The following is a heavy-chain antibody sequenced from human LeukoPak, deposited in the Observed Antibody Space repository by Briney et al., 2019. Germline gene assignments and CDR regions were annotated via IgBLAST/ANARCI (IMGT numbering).Heavy chain of an antibody. CDR1: GYTFTNYG. Sequence: ASVWVSCKTSGYTFTNYGISWVRQAPGLGLEWMGWISAYNGNTNFAQKVQGRVTMTTDTSTSTAYMELRSLRFDDTAVYYCARDQSVRLLQTSSTYFKHVFAIWGQGSMVTVSS. V-gene: IGHV1-18*01. D-gene: IGHD6-13*01. J-gene: IGHJ3*02. CDR2: ISAYNGNT. CDR3: ARDQSVRLLQTSSTYFKHVFAI.